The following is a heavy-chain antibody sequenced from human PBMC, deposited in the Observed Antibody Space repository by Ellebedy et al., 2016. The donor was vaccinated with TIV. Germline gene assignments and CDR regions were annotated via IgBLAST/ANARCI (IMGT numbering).Heavy chain of an antibody. V-gene: IGHV3-72*01. CDR1: GFTFSDHY. CDR2: SRDIADSHTT. D-gene: IGHD3-16*01. CDR3: AREDGGINDL. Sequence: PGGSLRLSCAASGFTFSDHYMDWVGQVPGKGLEHLHRSRDIADSHTTEYAASVKGRFTSSRDNSKNSVYLQMNSLKTEDKAVYYCAREDGGINDLWGRGTLVTVSS. J-gene: IGHJ2*01.